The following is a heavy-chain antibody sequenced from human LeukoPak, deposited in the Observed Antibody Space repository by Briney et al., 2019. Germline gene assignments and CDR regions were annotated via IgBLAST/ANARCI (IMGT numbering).Heavy chain of an antibody. J-gene: IGHJ5*02. Sequence: PSETLSLTCTVSGGSISSSSYYWGWIRQPPGKGLEWIGSIYYSGSTYYNPSLKSRVTISVDTSKNQFSLKLSSVTAADTAVYYCAGHKWELRTDWFDPWGQGTLVTVSS. CDR3: AGHKWELRTDWFDP. D-gene: IGHD1-26*01. CDR2: IYYSGST. V-gene: IGHV4-39*01. CDR1: GGSISSSSYY.